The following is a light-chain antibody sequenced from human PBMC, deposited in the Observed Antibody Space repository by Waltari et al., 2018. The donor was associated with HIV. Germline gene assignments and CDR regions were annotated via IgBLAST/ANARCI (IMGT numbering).Light chain of an antibody. CDR1: TSNIGSTY. J-gene: IGLJ2*01. CDR3: ASWDDSLGGYWI. Sequence: QSVVTQPPSASGPLGQRVTISCSGGTSNIGSTYVYWYQHPPGTSPKLLIYMNDQRPSGVPDRISGSKSGTSASLAISGLRSEDEADYYCASWDDSLGGYWIFGGGTNLTVL. V-gene: IGLV1-47*01. CDR2: MND.